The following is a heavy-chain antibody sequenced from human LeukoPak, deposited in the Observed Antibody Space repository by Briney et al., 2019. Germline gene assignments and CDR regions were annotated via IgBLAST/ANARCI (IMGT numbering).Heavy chain of an antibody. Sequence: PSETLSLTCAVYGGSFSGYYWSWIRQPPGKGLEWIGEINHSGSTNYNPSLKSRVTISVDTSKNQFSLKLSSVTAADTAVYYCARGGLVAATRGGYYYYGMDVWGQGTTVTVSS. CDR3: ARGGLVAATRGGYYYYGMDV. CDR1: GGSFSGYY. J-gene: IGHJ6*02. V-gene: IGHV4-34*01. CDR2: INHSGST. D-gene: IGHD2-15*01.